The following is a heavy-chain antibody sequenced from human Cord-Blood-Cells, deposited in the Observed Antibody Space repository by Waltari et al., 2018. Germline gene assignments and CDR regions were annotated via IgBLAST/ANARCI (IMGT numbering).Heavy chain of an antibody. J-gene: IGHJ4*02. CDR2: INHSGST. D-gene: IGHD3-10*01. V-gene: IGHV4-34*01. Sequence: QVQLQQWGAGLLKPSETLSLTCAVYGGSFSGYYWSWTRQPPGKGLEWIGEINHSGSTNYNPSLKSRVTISVDTSKNQFSLKLSSVTAADTAVYYCARGSRYYYGSGSYYNFDYWGQGTLVTVSS. CDR3: ARGSRYYYGSGSYYNFDY. CDR1: GGSFSGYY.